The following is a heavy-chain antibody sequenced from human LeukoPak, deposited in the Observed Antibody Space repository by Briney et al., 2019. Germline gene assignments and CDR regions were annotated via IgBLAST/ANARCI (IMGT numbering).Heavy chain of an antibody. V-gene: IGHV3-23*01. Sequence: GGSLRLSCAASGFTFSTYAMSWVRQAPGKGLEWVSAISGSGGSTYYADSVKGRFTISRDNSKNTLYLQMNSLRAEDTAVYYCARDFSSYYDSSGYYGDSCFDYWGQGTLVTVSS. CDR2: ISGSGGST. CDR3: ARDFSSYYDSSGYYGDSCFDY. J-gene: IGHJ4*02. CDR1: GFTFSTYA. D-gene: IGHD3-22*01.